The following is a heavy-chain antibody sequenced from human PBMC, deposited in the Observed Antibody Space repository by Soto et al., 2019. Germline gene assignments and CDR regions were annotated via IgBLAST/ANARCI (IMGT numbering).Heavy chain of an antibody. CDR3: AREGVVPYYYYGMDV. Sequence: XSVKVSYNASGYTFTSYGISLVRHTPGQGLEWMGWISGYNGKTNYAQKVQDRVTMTTDTSTSTVYMELRTLRSDDTAVYYCAREGVVPYYYYGMDVWGQGTAVTVSS. CDR1: GYTFTSYG. CDR2: ISGYNGKT. V-gene: IGHV1-18*01. J-gene: IGHJ6*02. D-gene: IGHD3-10*01.